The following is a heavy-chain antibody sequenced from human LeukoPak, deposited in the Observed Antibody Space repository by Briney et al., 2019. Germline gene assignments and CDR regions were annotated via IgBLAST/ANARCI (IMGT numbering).Heavy chain of an antibody. CDR1: GYTFTSYD. Sequence: ASVKVSCKASGYTFTSYDINWVRQAAGQGGEWRGWMNPNSGKTGYAQKFQGRVTMTRNTSISTAYMELSSLRSEDTAVYYCARAGSGTMVRGVSWGQGTLVTVSS. CDR3: ARAGSGTMVRGVS. CDR2: MNPNSGKT. J-gene: IGHJ5*02. D-gene: IGHD3-10*01. V-gene: IGHV1-8*01.